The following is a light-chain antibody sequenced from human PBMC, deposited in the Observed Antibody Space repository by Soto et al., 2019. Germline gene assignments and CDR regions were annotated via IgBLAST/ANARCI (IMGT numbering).Light chain of an antibody. V-gene: IGKV3-15*01. J-gene: IGKJ1*01. CDR2: GAS. Sequence: EIVMTQSPATLSVSPGERATISCRARQSFSSNLAWYQQKPGQAPRLLIYGASTRATVIPARFSGSGSGTEFTLNISSLQSEDFAVYYCQQYNNWWTFGQGTKVEIK. CDR1: QSFSSN. CDR3: QQYNNWWT.